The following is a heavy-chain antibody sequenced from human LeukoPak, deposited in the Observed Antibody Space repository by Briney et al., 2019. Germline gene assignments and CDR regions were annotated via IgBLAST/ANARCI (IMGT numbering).Heavy chain of an antibody. Sequence: SETLSLTCAVYGGSFSGYYWSWIRQPPGKGLEWIGEIKHSGSTNYNPSLKSRVTISVDTSKNQFSLKLSSVTAADTAVYYCARVYYDFTWGQGTLVTVSS. CDR3: ARVYYDFT. D-gene: IGHD3-3*01. CDR1: GGSFSGYY. V-gene: IGHV4-34*01. CDR2: IKHSGST. J-gene: IGHJ5*02.